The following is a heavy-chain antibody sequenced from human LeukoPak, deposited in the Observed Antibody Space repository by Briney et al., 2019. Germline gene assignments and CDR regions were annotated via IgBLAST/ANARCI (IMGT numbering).Heavy chain of an antibody. V-gene: IGHV3-15*01. D-gene: IGHD5-12*01. CDR3: TTGGYGGQFDY. Sequence: GGSLRLSCAASGFAFNNAWMSWVRQAPGKGLEWVGRIKSKTDGGTTDYAAPVKGRFTIPRDDSKNTLYLQMNSLKTEDTAVYYCTTGGYGGQFDYWGQGTLVTVSS. CDR1: GFAFNNAW. J-gene: IGHJ4*02. CDR2: IKSKTDGGTT.